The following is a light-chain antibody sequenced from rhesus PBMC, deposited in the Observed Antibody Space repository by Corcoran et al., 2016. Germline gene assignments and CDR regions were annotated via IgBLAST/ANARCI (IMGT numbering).Light chain of an antibody. Sequence: DIQMTQSPSSLSASVGDRLTITCRASENVNNYLHWYQQKPGKAPKLLLYAASTLQSGVPSRLSGSGSGTDYTFIISSLQPEDVATYYCQHSYGTPFTFGPGTKVDIK. CDR1: ENVNNY. CDR3: QHSYGTPFT. V-gene: IGKV1-74*01. CDR2: AAS. J-gene: IGKJ3*01.